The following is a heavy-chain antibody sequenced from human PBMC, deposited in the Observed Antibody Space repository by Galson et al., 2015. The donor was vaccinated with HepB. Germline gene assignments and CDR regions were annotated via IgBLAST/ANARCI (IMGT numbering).Heavy chain of an antibody. V-gene: IGHV3-23*01. CDR3: AREGYNVIPFDS. CDR1: GFTSSNYA. CDR2: ISGTGSSR. Sequence: SLRLSCAASGFTSSNYAMSWVRQAPGRGLEWVSHISGTGSSRYSVDSVKGRFTISRANSKHTLSLQMNSRRADDTALEYCAREGYNVIPFDSWGQGTLVTVSS. J-gene: IGHJ5*01. D-gene: IGHD1-1*01.